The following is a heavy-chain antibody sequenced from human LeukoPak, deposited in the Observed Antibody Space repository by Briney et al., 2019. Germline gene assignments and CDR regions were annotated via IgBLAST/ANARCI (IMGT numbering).Heavy chain of an antibody. CDR3: ARGTDFGVVYYYFDY. J-gene: IGHJ4*02. CDR2: IYYSGST. D-gene: IGHD3-3*01. Sequence: NPSETLSLTCTVSGRSISSYYWSWIRQPPGKGLEWIGYIYYSGSTNYNPSLKSRVTISVDTSKNQFSLKLSSVTAADTAVYYCARGTDFGVVYYYFDYWGQGTLVTVSS. CDR1: GRSISSYY. V-gene: IGHV4-59*01.